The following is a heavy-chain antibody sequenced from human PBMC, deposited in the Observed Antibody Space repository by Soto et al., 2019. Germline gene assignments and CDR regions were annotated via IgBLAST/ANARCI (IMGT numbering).Heavy chain of an antibody. D-gene: IGHD2-2*01. J-gene: IGHJ4*02. Sequence: SVKVYCKASGGTFSSYAISWVRQAPGQVLEWMGGIIPIFVTANYAQKFQGRVTITADESTSTAYMELSSLRSEDTAVYYCARTPLGYCSSTSCPQHFDYWGQGTLVTVSS. V-gene: IGHV1-69*01. CDR3: ARTPLGYCSSTSCPQHFDY. CDR1: GGTFSSYA. CDR2: IIPIFVTA.